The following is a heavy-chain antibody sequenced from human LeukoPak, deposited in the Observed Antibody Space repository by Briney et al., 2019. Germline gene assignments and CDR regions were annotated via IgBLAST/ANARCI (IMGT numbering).Heavy chain of an antibody. CDR1: GYTSSGYY. V-gene: IGHV1-2*06. Sequence: GASVKVSCKASGYTSSGYYMHWVRQAPGQGLEWMGRIYPNSGDTNYAQNFQGRVTMTRDTSISTVYMELTRLTSDDTAVYYCARGSVTGGWYLNLGYWGQGTLVTVSS. J-gene: IGHJ4*02. D-gene: IGHD6-19*01. CDR3: ARGSVTGGWYLNLGY. CDR2: IYPNSGDT.